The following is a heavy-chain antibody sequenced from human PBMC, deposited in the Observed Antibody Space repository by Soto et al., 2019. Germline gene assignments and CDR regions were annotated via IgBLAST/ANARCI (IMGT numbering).Heavy chain of an antibody. CDR2: VYYSGST. D-gene: IGHD2-15*01. CDR1: GDSVSSGNSY. CDR3: VRQYSADCSSGVCFHAFDI. Sequence: QVQLQESGPGLVKPSETLSLTCTVAGDSVSSGNSYWGWIRQPPGKGLEWIGYVYYSGSTQYNPSLKSRVTISVDTSKNQFSLKMTSVTAADTSMFYCVRQYSADCSSGVCFHAFDIWGQGTMVTVSS. V-gene: IGHV4-61*01. J-gene: IGHJ3*02.